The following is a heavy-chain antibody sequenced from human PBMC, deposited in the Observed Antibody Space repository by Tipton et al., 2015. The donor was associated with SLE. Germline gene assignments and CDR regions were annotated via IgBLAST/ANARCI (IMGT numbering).Heavy chain of an antibody. V-gene: IGHV4-39*07. J-gene: IGHJ6*02. CDR3: ARAPIYYETSGPESGLDV. Sequence: TLSLTCTVSGGSVTSSYYWGWIRQPPGKGLEWIGNIYHSGTTKYNPSLKSRVTISVDKSKNQFSLKLTSVTAADTALYSCARAPIYYETSGPESGLDVWGLGTTVTVSS. CDR2: IYHSGTT. CDR1: GGSVTSSYY. D-gene: IGHD3-22*01.